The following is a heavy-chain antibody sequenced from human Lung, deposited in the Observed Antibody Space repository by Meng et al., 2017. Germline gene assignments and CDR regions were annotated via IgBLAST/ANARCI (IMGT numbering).Heavy chain of an antibody. CDR3: AKALGWGSSPDY. J-gene: IGHJ4*02. D-gene: IGHD2-21*01. CDR2: INPNSGGT. Sequence: QGQLVQSGADVKKPGASVKVSCKASGYTFTAYYIHWVRQAPGQGLEWMGRINPNSGGTNFAQKFQGRVIMTRDMSISTAYMELSSLGFDDTAVYYCAKALGWGSSPDYWGQGILVTVSS. V-gene: IGHV1-2*06. CDR1: GYTFTAYY.